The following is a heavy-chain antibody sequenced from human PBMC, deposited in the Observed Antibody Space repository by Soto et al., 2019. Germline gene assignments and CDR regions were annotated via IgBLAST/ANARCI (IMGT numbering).Heavy chain of an antibody. Sequence: GEPKKMCWKGAGDRFTSYGSILVRQMPGKGLEWMGRIDPSDSYTNYSPSFQGHVTISADKSISTAYLQWSSLKASDTAMYYCARSGTTGTALFDYWGQGTLVTVSS. J-gene: IGHJ4*02. CDR1: GDRFTSYG. D-gene: IGHD1-1*01. CDR2: IDPSDSYT. CDR3: ARSGTTGTALFDY. V-gene: IGHV5-10-1*01.